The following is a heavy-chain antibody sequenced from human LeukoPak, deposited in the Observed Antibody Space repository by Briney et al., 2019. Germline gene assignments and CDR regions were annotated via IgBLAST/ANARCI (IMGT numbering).Heavy chain of an antibody. D-gene: IGHD2-2*01. V-gene: IGHV1-2*02. CDR2: INPNSGGT. CDR3: STEDKYCSSPSCNDY. J-gene: IGHJ4*02. Sequence: ASVKVSCKASGYTFTGYYMHWVRQAPGQGLEWMGWINPNSGGTNYAPNFQGRVTMTRDTSISTVYMELSNLRSDDTAVYYCSTEDKYCSSPSCNDYWGQGTLVTVSS. CDR1: GYTFTGYY.